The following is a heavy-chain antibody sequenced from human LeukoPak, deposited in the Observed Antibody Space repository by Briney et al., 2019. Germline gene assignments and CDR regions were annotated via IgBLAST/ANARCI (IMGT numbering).Heavy chain of an antibody. CDR2: ISAYNGNT. D-gene: IGHD2-8*01. Sequence: GASVKLSRKASGYTYTSYGISRVRQAPGPGLEWMGWISAYNGNTNYAQKLQGRVTMTTDTSTSTAYMELRSMRSDDTAAHYCARAQGGNHADFDYWGQGTLVTVSS. CDR1: GYTYTSYG. CDR3: ARAQGGNHADFDY. V-gene: IGHV1-18*01. J-gene: IGHJ4*02.